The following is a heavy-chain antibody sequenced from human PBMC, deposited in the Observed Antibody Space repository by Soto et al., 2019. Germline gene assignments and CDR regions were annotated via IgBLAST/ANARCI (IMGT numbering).Heavy chain of an antibody. CDR2: INHSGST. Sequence: SETLSLTCAVYGGSFSGYYWSWIRQPPGKGLEWIGEINHSGSTNYNPSLKSRVTISVDTSKNQFSLKLSSVTAADTAVYYCARGFPTGGYHNGNWFDPWGQGTLVTVSS. V-gene: IGHV4-34*01. J-gene: IGHJ5*02. CDR1: GGSFSGYY. CDR3: ARGFPTGGYHNGNWFDP. D-gene: IGHD1-26*01.